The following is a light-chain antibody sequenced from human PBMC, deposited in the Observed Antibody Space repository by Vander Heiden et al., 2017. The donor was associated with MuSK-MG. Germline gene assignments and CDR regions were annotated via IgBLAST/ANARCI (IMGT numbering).Light chain of an antibody. Sequence: EIVLTQSPATLSLSPGERASLSCRASQSVDTYLAWYQQKPGQAPRLLIYDASDRATGIPARFSGSGSGTDFTLTINSLDPEDFAVYYCQQRGTWPLTFGGGTKVEMK. CDR1: QSVDTY. J-gene: IGKJ4*01. V-gene: IGKV3-11*01. CDR2: DAS. CDR3: QQRGTWPLT.